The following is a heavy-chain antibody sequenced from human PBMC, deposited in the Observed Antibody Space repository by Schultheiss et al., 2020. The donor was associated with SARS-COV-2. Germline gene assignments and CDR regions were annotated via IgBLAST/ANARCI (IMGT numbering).Heavy chain of an antibody. D-gene: IGHD3-3*01. CDR3: ARDHSRFLEWLFQGVMYFDY. CDR1: GYTFTGYY. CDR2: ISAYNGNT. Sequence: ASVKVSCKASGYTFTGYYMHWVRQAPGQGLEWMGWISAYNGNTNYAQKFQGRVTITADKSTSTAYMELSSLRSDDTAVYYCARDHSRFLEWLFQGVMYFDYWGQGTLVTVSS. V-gene: IGHV1-18*04. J-gene: IGHJ4*02.